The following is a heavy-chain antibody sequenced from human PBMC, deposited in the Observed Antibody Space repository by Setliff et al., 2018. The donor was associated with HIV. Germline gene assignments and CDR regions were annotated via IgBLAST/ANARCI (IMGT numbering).Heavy chain of an antibody. CDR3: ARDYSTKEMSTIWVNFDY. CDR2: ITHDGSSK. J-gene: IGHJ4*02. D-gene: IGHD3-16*01. V-gene: IGHV3-30*01. CDR1: GFTFSSYT. Sequence: QPGGSLRLSCAASGFTFSSYTMHWVRQAPGKGLEWVAVITHDGSSKYYADSVKGRFTISRDNSKNTLYLQMNSPRADDTAVYYCARDYSTKEMSTIWVNFDYWGQGTLVTVSS.